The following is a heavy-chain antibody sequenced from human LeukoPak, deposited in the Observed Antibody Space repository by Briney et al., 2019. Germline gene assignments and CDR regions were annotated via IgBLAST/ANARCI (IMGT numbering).Heavy chain of an antibody. CDR3: ARDRGDCSSTTCHRTPYNWFDP. V-gene: IGHV1-2*02. CDR1: GYTFTGYY. J-gene: IGHJ5*02. Sequence: ASVKVSCKASGYTFTGYYMHWVRQAPGQGLEWMGWINPNSGGTNYAQKFLGRVTITADKSTSTAYMELSSLRSEDTAVYYCARDRGDCSSTTCHRTPYNWFDPWGQGTLVTVSS. D-gene: IGHD2-2*02. CDR2: INPNSGGT.